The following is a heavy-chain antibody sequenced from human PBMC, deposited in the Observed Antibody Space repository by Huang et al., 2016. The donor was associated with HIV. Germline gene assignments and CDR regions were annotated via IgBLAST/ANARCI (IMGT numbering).Heavy chain of an antibody. CDR3: ARHAGSSRRYYFDF. CDR2: MSYSGST. Sequence: QVQLQESGPGLVKPSETLSLTCIVSGASINSRRYYWGWIRQPPGRGLEGLGSMSYSGSTSSNPSLKSRVTMSVDTPKNEFSLKLRSVTPADTAVYYCARHAGSSRRYYFDFWGRGTLVTVSS. V-gene: IGHV4-39*01. J-gene: IGHJ4*02. D-gene: IGHD2-2*01. CDR1: GASINSRRYY.